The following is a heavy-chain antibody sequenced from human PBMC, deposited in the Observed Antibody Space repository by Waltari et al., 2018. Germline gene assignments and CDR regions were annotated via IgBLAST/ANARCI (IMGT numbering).Heavy chain of an antibody. V-gene: IGHV3-23*01. CDR2: ISGSGGRT. D-gene: IGHD3-10*01. Sequence: EVQLLESGGGLVQPGGSLRLSCAASGFTFSSYAMSWVRQAPGKGLEWVSAISGSGGRTDYADSGKGRFTISRDNSKNTLYRQMNSRRAEDTAVYYCAKDRGGVRGVKPHGMDVWGQGTTVVVSS. J-gene: IGHJ6*02. CDR1: GFTFSSYA. CDR3: AKDRGGVRGVKPHGMDV.